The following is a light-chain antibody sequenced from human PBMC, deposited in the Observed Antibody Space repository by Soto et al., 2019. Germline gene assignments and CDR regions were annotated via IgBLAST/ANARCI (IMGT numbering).Light chain of an antibody. J-gene: IGLJ3*02. CDR1: SSNIGAGYD. CDR2: GNS. CDR3: QSYDSSLSGSG. Sequence: QSVLTQPPSVSGAPGQRVTIYCTGSSSNIGAGYDVHWYQQLPGTAPKLLIYGNSNRPSGVPDRFSGSKSGTSASLAITGLQAEDEADYYCQSYDSSLSGSGFGGGTQLTVL. V-gene: IGLV1-40*01.